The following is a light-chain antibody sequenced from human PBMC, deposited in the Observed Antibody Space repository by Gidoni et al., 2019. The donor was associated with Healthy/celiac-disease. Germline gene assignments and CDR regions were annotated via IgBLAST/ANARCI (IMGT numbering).Light chain of an antibody. Sequence: DIQMTQSPSSLSASVGDRVTITCRASQSISSYLNWYQQKPGKAPKLLIYAASSLQSGVPSRFSGSGSGTDFTLTISSLQPEYFATYYCQQSYSTHYTFGQGTKLEIK. CDR1: QSISSY. J-gene: IGKJ2*01. V-gene: IGKV1-39*01. CDR3: QQSYSTHYT. CDR2: AAS.